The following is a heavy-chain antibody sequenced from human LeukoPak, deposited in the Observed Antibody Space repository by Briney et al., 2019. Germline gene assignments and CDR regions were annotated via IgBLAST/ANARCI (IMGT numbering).Heavy chain of an antibody. D-gene: IGHD4-23*01. V-gene: IGHV3-7*01. CDR1: GFTFSSYW. CDR3: ARERESRRTVAKDY. J-gene: IGHJ4*02. CDR2: IKQDGSEK. Sequence: GGSLRLSCAASGFTFSSYWMSWVRQAPGKGLEWVANIKQDGSEKYYVDSVKGRFTISRDNAKNSLYLQMNSLRAEDTAVYYCARERESRRTVAKDYWGQGTLVTVSS.